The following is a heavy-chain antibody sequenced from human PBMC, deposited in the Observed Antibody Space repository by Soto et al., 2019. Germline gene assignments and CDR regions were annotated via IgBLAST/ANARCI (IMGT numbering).Heavy chain of an antibody. V-gene: IGHV3-48*03. CDR2: ISSSGTTI. CDR3: ARGDTIFGVILSGSREYNWFDP. J-gene: IGHJ5*02. Sequence: EVQLVESGGGLVRPGGSLRLSCAASGFTFSSYEMNWVRQAPGKGLEWVSYISSSGTTIYYADSVKGRFTISRDNAQNSLYLQMNSLRAEDSAVYYCARGDTIFGVILSGSREYNWFDPWGQGPLVTVSS. CDR1: GFTFSSYE. D-gene: IGHD3-3*01.